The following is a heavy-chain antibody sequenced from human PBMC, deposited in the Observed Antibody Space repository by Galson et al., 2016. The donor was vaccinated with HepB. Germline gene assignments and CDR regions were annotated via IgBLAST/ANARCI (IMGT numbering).Heavy chain of an antibody. CDR1: GFTFSDDY. D-gene: IGHD7-27*01. Sequence: SLRLSCAASGFTFSDDYMSWIRQAPGRGLEWVSFICCSSYPKYADSVKGRFTISSDNAKKSLDLQMNSLRAEDTAICYCVKDPNWEAGCWGRGTPVTVSS. V-gene: IGHV3-11*05. J-gene: IGHJ4*02. CDR3: VKDPNWEAGC. CDR2: ICCSSYP.